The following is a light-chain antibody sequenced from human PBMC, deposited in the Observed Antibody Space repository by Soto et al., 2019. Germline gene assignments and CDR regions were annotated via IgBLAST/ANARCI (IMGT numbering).Light chain of an antibody. V-gene: IGKV1-5*01. Sequence: DIQMTQSPSTLSASVGDGVTITFRASQTISNWLAWYQQKPGKAPKVLIFDASTLDGGVPSRFSGRRSGTDFTLTISGLQPSDFATYYCQQYNTYPLTFGGGTKVDIK. CDR2: DAS. CDR1: QTISNW. J-gene: IGKJ4*01. CDR3: QQYNTYPLT.